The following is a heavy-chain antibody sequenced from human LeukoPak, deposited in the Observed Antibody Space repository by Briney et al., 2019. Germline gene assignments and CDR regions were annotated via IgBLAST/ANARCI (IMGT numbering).Heavy chain of an antibody. CDR3: AREGSSSCYDSCNWFDP. CDR1: GFTFSSYE. V-gene: IGHV3-48*03. J-gene: IGHJ5*02. Sequence: GGSLRLSCAASGFTFSSYEMSWVRQAPGKGLEWISHISGSGTTIYCGDSVKGRFTISRDNAKNSLYLQMNSLRAEDTAIYYCAREGSSSCYDSCNWFDPWGQGTLVTVSS. D-gene: IGHD2-2*01. CDR2: ISGSGTTI.